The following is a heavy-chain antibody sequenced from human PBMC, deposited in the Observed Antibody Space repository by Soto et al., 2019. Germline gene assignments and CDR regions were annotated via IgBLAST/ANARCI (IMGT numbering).Heavy chain of an antibody. Sequence: QVQLQESGPGLVKPSQTLSLTCTVSGGSISSGGYYWSWIRQHPGKGLEWIGHIYYSGSTYYNPSLKSRVTISVDTSKNQFSLKLSSVTAADTAVYYCARVASSSWYTGIDYWGQGTLVTVSS. CDR2: IYYSGST. V-gene: IGHV4-31*03. CDR3: ARVASSSWYTGIDY. CDR1: GGSISSGGYY. D-gene: IGHD6-13*01. J-gene: IGHJ4*02.